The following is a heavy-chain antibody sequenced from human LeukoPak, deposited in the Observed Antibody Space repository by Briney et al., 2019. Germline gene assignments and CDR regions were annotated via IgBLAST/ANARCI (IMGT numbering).Heavy chain of an antibody. V-gene: IGHV3-15*01. CDR2: VKSKIDGGAA. CDR1: GFTFSDAW. D-gene: IGHD3-10*01. J-gene: IGHJ4*02. CDR3: AKDLYITYYYGSGSLFEDY. Sequence: GGSLRLSCAASGFTFSDAWMSWVRQAPGKGLEWVGRVKSKIDGGAADLAAPVKDRFTVSRDDSKNTVYLEMNSLETEDTAMYYCAKDLYITYYYGSGSLFEDYWGQGTLVTVSS.